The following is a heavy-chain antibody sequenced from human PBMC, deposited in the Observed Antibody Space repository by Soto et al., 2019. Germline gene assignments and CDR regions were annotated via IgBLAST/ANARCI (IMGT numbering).Heavy chain of an antibody. CDR1: GYIFTSYY. V-gene: IGHV1-8*02. CDR2: LNPKSGST. J-gene: IGHJ4*02. Sequence: GASVKVSCKASGYIFTSYYSHWVRQAPGQGLEWMGWLNPKSGSTGSAQKFQGRVTMTRDSSISTVYMELSSLSSDDTAIYYCARVAGSPDYWGQGTLVTVSS. D-gene: IGHD1-26*01. CDR3: ARVAGSPDY.